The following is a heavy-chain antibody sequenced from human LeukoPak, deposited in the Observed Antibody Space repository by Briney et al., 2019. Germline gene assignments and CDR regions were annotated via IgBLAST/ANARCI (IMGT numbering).Heavy chain of an antibody. J-gene: IGHJ3*02. CDR3: ARDRWYSSGWRAFDI. CDR2: ISGSGDNT. Sequence: GGSLRLSCAGSGFTFTTHAMGWVRQAPGKGLEWVAVISGSGDNTYHADSVKGRFIISRDNSNNTLSVQMNSLKTEDTAVYYCARDRWYSSGWRAFDIWGQGTMVTVSS. D-gene: IGHD6-19*01. V-gene: IGHV3-23*01. CDR1: GFTFTTHA.